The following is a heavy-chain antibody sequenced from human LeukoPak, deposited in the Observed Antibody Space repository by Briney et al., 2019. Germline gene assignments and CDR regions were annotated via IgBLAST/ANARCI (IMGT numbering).Heavy chain of an antibody. CDR1: GFTFSSYS. CDR3: ARDSIAAPYFDY. V-gene: IGHV3-21*01. Sequence: PGGSLRLSCAASGFTFSSYSMNWVRQAPGKGLEWVSSISSSSYIYYADSVKGRFTISRDNAKDSLYLQMNSLRAEDTAVYYCARDSIAAPYFDYWGQGTLVTVSS. CDR2: ISSSSYI. D-gene: IGHD6-6*01. J-gene: IGHJ4*02.